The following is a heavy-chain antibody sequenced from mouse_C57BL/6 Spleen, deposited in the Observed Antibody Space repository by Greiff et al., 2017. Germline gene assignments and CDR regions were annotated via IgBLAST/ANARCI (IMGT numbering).Heavy chain of an antibody. D-gene: IGHD1-1*01. V-gene: IGHV1-80*01. CDR3: ARALPLLAMDY. CDR2: IYPGDGDT. J-gene: IGHJ4*01. Sequence: QVQLQQSGAELVKPGASVKISCKASGYAFSSYWMNWVKQRPGKGLEWIGQIYPGDGDTNYNGKFKGKATLTADKSSSTAYMPHIRLTSEDSAVYSFARALPLLAMDYWGQGTSVTVSS. CDR1: GYAFSSYW.